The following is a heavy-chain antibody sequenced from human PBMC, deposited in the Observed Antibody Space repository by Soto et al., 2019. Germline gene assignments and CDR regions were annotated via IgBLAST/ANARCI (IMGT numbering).Heavy chain of an antibody. Sequence: SETLSLTCTVSGGSISSYYWSWIRQPPGKGLEWIGYIYYSGSTNYNPSLKSRVTISVDTSKNQFSLKLSSVTAADTAVYYCARNYSGDYPLYYYYGMDVWGQGTTVTVSS. CDR1: GGSISSYY. D-gene: IGHD4-17*01. CDR3: ARNYSGDYPLYYYYGMDV. CDR2: IYYSGST. V-gene: IGHV4-59*01. J-gene: IGHJ6*02.